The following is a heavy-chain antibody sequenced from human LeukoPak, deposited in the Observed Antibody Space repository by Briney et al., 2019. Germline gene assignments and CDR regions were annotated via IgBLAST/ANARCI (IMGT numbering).Heavy chain of an antibody. Sequence: HTGGSLRLSCVASGFTGSSHYMSWVRQAPGKGLEWVSVIYRGDGTYYADSVKGRFTISRDNSRNTVYLQMNSLRVEDTAVYYCARDIGGTVEVATMNYWGRPTLVGVSS. CDR2: IYRGDGT. CDR1: GFTGSSHY. V-gene: IGHV3-66*01. J-gene: IGHJ4*02. D-gene: IGHD5-24*01. CDR3: ARDIGGTVEVATMNY.